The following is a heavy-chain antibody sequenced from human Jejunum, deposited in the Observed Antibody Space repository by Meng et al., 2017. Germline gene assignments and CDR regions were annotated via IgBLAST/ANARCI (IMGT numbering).Heavy chain of an antibody. CDR3: AGDGSGWYVAY. CDR2: IYGGGNK. Sequence: VEWGESGGGWVKRGGYRRLSCAASGLTVRSNDVNWVRQAPGKGLEWVSVIYGGGNKYYAESVKGRFTISRDNSKNTLYLQMNSLRAEDTAVYFCAGDGSGWYVAYWGQGTLVTVSS. J-gene: IGHJ4*02. V-gene: IGHV3-66*02. CDR1: GLTVRSND. D-gene: IGHD6-19*01.